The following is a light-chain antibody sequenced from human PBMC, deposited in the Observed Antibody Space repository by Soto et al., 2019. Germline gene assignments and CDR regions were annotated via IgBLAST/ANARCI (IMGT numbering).Light chain of an antibody. V-gene: IGKV1-9*01. CDR3: QQHQRTPFT. J-gene: IGKJ3*01. Sequence: QLTQSPSSLSASVGDRVTITCRASQDISRYLAWYQQRAGKAPKLLIYGASTLQSGVPSRFSGSGSATEFTLTTSTLQTEDFATCHWQQHQRTPFTFGPGTTVDV. CDR1: QDISRY. CDR2: GAS.